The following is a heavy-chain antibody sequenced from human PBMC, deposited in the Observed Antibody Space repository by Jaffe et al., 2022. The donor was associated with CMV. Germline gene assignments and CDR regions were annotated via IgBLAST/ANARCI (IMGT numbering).Heavy chain of an antibody. J-gene: IGHJ5*02. D-gene: IGHD2-8*01. CDR2: IYYSGST. Sequence: QVQLQESGPGLVKPSETLSLTCTVSGGSISSYYWSWIRQPPGKGLEWIGYIYYSGSTNYNPSLKSRVTISVDTSKNQFSLKLSSVTAADTAVYYCARDPRYCTNGVCYYGWFDPWGQGTLVTVSS. CDR3: ARDPRYCTNGVCYYGWFDP. CDR1: GGSISSYY. V-gene: IGHV4-59*01.